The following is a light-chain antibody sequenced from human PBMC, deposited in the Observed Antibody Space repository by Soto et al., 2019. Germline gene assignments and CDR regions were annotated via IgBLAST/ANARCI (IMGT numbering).Light chain of an antibody. CDR1: SSNIGAGYA. CDR2: GNN. J-gene: IGLJ2*01. Sequence: QSVLTQPPSVSGSPGQRVTISCTGSSSNIGAGYAVHWYQQLPGTAPKRLIYGNNNRPSGVTDRFSGSKSGTSASLAITGRQAEDEVDYYCQSYDSSLSNVVFGGGTKLTVL. CDR3: QSYDSSLSNVV. V-gene: IGLV1-40*01.